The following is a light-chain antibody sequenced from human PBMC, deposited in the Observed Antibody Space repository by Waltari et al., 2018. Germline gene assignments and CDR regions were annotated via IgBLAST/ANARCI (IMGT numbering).Light chain of an antibody. CDR2: AAS. CDR3: QQSYRTPYT. Sequence: DIQMTQFPSSLSASVGDRVTISCRASQNINRYLNWYQQKPGKAPKLLICAASTLQRGVPSRFSGSVSGTDFTLTISSLQPEDSASYYCQQSYRTPYTFGQGTKVEV. CDR1: QNINRY. V-gene: IGKV1-39*01. J-gene: IGKJ2*01.